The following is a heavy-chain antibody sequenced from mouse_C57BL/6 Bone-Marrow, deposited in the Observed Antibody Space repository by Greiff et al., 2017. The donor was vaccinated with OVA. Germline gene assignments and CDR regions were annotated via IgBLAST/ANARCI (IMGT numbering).Heavy chain of an antibody. V-gene: IGHV5-6*01. Sequence: EVNLVESGGDLVKPGGSLKLSCAASGFTFSSYGMSWVRQTPDKRLEWVATISSGGSYTYYPDSVKGRFTISRDNAKNTLYLQMSSLKSEDTAMYYCARHGNYSNHFDYWGQGTTLTVSS. CDR1: GFTFSSYG. CDR2: ISSGGSYT. D-gene: IGHD2-5*01. J-gene: IGHJ2*01. CDR3: ARHGNYSNHFDY.